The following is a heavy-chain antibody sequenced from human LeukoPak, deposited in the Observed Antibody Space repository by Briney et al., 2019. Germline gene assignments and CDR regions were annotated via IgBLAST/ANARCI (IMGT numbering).Heavy chain of an antibody. CDR1: GFTFSSYS. D-gene: IGHD2-15*01. J-gene: IGHJ6*03. Sequence: GGSLRLSCAASGFTFSSYSMNWVRQAPGKGLEWVSAISGNGGNTYYADSVKGRFTISRDNSKNTLYLQMNSLRAEDTAVYYCARGEKDYYYYYMDVWGKGTTVTVSS. V-gene: IGHV3-23*01. CDR3: ARGEKDYYYYYMDV. CDR2: ISGNGGNT.